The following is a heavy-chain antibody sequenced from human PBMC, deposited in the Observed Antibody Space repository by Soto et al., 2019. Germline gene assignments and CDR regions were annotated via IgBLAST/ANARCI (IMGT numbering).Heavy chain of an antibody. CDR1: GYSFTSYG. V-gene: IGHV1-18*01. Sequence: QVHLVQSGAEVKKPGASVKVSCKVSGYSFTSYGISWVRQAPGQGLEWMGWISAYNGDTNYGQKFQGRLTMTTDTCTSTVYMELRSLRSDDTAVYYCARDNSPISTGYYTLYAFDVWGQGTMVTVSS. CDR2: ISAYNGDT. D-gene: IGHD3-9*01. J-gene: IGHJ3*01. CDR3: ARDNSPISTGYYTLYAFDV.